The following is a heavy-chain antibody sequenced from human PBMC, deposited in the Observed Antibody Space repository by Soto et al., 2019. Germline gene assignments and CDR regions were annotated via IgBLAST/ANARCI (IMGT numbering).Heavy chain of an antibody. D-gene: IGHD5-18*01. J-gene: IGHJ4*02. CDR1: GGSISSGGYY. V-gene: IGHV4-31*03. CDR3: ARVSVDTAMVIIDY. Sequence: QVQLQESGPGLVKPSQTLSLTCTVSGGSISSGGYYWSWIRQHPGKGLEWIGYIYYSGSTYYNPSLKSRVTISVDTSKNQFSLKLSSVTGADTAVYYCARVSVDTAMVIIDYWGQGTLVTVSS. CDR2: IYYSGST.